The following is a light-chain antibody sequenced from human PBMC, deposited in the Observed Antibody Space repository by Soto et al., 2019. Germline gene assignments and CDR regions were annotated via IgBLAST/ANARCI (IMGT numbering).Light chain of an antibody. CDR1: QSISSW. V-gene: IGKV1-5*01. Sequence: DIQMTQSPSTLSASLGDRVTITCRASQSISSWLAWYQQKPGKAPKLLIYDASSLESGVQSRFSGRGSGTEFTLTIRSLQPDDFATYYCKQYNSYWTCGQGTKVDIK. CDR2: DAS. CDR3: KQYNSYWT. J-gene: IGKJ1*01.